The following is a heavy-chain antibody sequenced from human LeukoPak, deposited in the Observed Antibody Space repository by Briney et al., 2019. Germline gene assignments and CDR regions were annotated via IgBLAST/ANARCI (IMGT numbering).Heavy chain of an antibody. D-gene: IGHD6-19*01. CDR3: ASTGYSSGWFDY. CDR2: INPSGGST. CDR1: GYTFTTHY. V-gene: IGHV1-46*01. Sequence: ASVKVSCKASGYTFTTHYIHWLRQAPGQGLEWMGIINPSGGSTSYAQKFQGRVTMTRDTSTSTVYMELSSLRSEDTAVYYCASTGYSSGWFDYWGQGTLVTVSS. J-gene: IGHJ4*02.